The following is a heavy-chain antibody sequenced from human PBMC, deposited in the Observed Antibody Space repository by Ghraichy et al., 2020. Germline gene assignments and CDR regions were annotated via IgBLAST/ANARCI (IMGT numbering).Heavy chain of an antibody. CDR2: ISRNGNTI. Sequence: GGSLRLSCAASGFTFSRYSMNWVRQAPGKGLEWVSHISRNGNTIYYADSVRGRFTISRDNAKNSLYLQMNSLRDEDTAVFYCARELEPHSYGMDVWGQGTTVTVSS. V-gene: IGHV3-48*02. CDR1: GFTFSRYS. D-gene: IGHD1-1*01. J-gene: IGHJ6*02. CDR3: ARELEPHSYGMDV.